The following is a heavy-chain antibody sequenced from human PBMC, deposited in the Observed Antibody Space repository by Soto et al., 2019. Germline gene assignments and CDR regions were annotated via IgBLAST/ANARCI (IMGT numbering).Heavy chain of an antibody. CDR1: GGSFSGYY. CDR2: INHSGST. V-gene: IGHV4-34*01. CDR3: AKYYYDSSGYYYSGH. J-gene: IGHJ4*02. Sequence: SETLSLTCAVYGGSFSGYYWSWIRQPPGKGLEWIGGINHSGSTNYNPSLKSRVTISVDTSKNQFSLKLSSVTAADTAVYYCAKYYYDSSGYYYSGHWGQGTLVTVSS. D-gene: IGHD3-22*01.